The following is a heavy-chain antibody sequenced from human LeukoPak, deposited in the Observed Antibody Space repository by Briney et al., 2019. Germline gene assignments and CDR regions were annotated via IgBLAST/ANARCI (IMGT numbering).Heavy chain of an antibody. CDR3: ARDLSPHGSYTGFDY. J-gene: IGHJ4*02. CDR2: ISSSGSTI. Sequence: PGGYLRLSCAASGFTFSDYYMSWIRQAPGKGLEWVSYISSSGSTIYYADSVKGRFTISRDNAKNSLYLQMNSLRAEDTAVYYCARDLSPHGSYTGFDYWGQGTLVTVSS. CDR1: GFTFSDYY. D-gene: IGHD1-26*01. V-gene: IGHV3-11*01.